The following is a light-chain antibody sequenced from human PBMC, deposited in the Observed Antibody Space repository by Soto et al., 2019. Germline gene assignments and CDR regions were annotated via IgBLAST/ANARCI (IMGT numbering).Light chain of an antibody. CDR3: NSYTSSSTLYV. Sequence: QSALTQPASVSGSPGQSITISCTGTSSDIGGYNYVSWYQQHPGKAPKLMLYEVSNRPSGVSNRFSGFKSGNTASLTITGLKAADEADYYCNSYTSSSTLYVFGTGTKVTVL. CDR1: SSDIGGYNY. CDR2: EVS. V-gene: IGLV2-14*01. J-gene: IGLJ1*01.